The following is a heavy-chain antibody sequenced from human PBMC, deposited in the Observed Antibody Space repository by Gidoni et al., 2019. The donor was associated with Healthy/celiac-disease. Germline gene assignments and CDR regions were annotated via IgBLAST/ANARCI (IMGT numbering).Heavy chain of an antibody. CDR1: EGTFSSYA. D-gene: IGHD2-15*01. CDR3: ARCDCSGGSCYPYYGMDV. Sequence: HVQLVQSGAEVKKPESSVRDSCAASEGTFSSYANRWVRQAPGQRLEWMGGIIPNFGTAIYAQKFQGRVTITADESTSTAYMELSSLRSEDTAVYYCARCDCSGGSCYPYYGMDVWGQGTTVTVSS. CDR2: IIPNFGTA. J-gene: IGHJ6*02. V-gene: IGHV1-69*01.